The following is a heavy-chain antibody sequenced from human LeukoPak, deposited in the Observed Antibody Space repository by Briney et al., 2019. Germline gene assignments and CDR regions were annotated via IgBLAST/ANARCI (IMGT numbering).Heavy chain of an antibody. CDR2: IKQDGSEK. D-gene: IGHD4-17*01. V-gene: IGHV3-7*02. Sequence: GGSLGLSCAASGFTFSNYWMIWVRQAPGKGLEWVGNIKQDGSEKRYADSVRGRFSISRDNSKNTLYLQMNSLRAEDTAVYYCARATVTRWFDPWGQGTLVTVSS. J-gene: IGHJ5*02. CDR1: GFTFSNYW. CDR3: ARATVTRWFDP.